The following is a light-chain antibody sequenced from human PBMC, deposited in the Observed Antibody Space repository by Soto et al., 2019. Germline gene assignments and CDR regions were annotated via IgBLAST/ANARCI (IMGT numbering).Light chain of an antibody. V-gene: IGKV1-5*01. CDR1: QTISSW. CDR3: QQYNTYPLT. Sequence: DIQMTHSPSTLSGSVGDRVTITFRASQTISSWLAWYQQKPGKAPKVLIYDASTLDGGVPSRFSGRRSGTDFTLTISSLQPSDFATYYCQQYNTYPLTFGGGTKVDIK. J-gene: IGKJ4*01. CDR2: DAS.